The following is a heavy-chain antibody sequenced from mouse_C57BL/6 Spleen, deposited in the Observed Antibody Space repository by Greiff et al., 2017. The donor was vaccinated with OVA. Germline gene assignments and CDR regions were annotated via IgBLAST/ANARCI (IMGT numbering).Heavy chain of an antibody. J-gene: IGHJ3*01. Sequence: EVKLVESGGDLVKPGGSLKLSCAASGFTFSSYGMSWVRQTPDKRLEWVATISSGGSYTYYPDSVKGRFTISRDNAKNTLYLQMSSLKSENTAMYYCARHWGTTVGPAYWGQGPLVTVSA. V-gene: IGHV5-6*01. CDR1: GFTFSSYG. D-gene: IGHD1-1*01. CDR2: ISSGGSYT. CDR3: ARHWGTTVGPAY.